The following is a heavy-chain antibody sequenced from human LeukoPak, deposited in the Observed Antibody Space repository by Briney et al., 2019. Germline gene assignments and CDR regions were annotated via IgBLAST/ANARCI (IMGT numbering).Heavy chain of an antibody. V-gene: IGHV3-11*06. CDR1: GFSFSDYY. J-gene: IGHJ4*02. CDR2: ISSSGSHT. CDR3: ARDQGSFDY. Sequence: GGSLRLSCVASGFSFSDYYMSWIRQAPGKGLEWVSYISSSGSHTNYADSVTGRFTISRNNAKKSLHLQMNSLRAEDTAVYYCARDQGSFDYWGQGTLVTVSS.